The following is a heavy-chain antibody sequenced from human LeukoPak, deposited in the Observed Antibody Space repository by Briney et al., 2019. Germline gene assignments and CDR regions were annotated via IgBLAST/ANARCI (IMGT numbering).Heavy chain of an antibody. D-gene: IGHD3-16*01. Sequence: SETLSLTCTVTGGSISSSNYYWGWIRQPPGTGLEWVGSIYYSGNTHHNPSLKSRVTISVDTSKNQFSLKLSSVTAADTAVYYCARFLRDPTYDWFDPWGQGTLVTVSS. J-gene: IGHJ5*02. CDR3: ARFLRDPTYDWFDP. V-gene: IGHV4-39*01. CDR1: GGSISSSNYY. CDR2: IYYSGNT.